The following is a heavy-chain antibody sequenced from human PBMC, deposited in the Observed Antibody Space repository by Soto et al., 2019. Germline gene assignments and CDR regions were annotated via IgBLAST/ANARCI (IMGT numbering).Heavy chain of an antibody. CDR1: GGSISSGYDY. Sequence: SETLSLTCTVSGGSISSGYDYWSWLRQPPGKGLEWIGYIYYSGSTYYNPSLKSRVTISVDTSKNQFSLKLSSVTAADTAVYYCARLPIAAAGNYYYYGMDVWGQGTTVTVSS. V-gene: IGHV4-30-4*01. CDR2: IYYSGST. D-gene: IGHD6-13*01. CDR3: ARLPIAAAGNYYYYGMDV. J-gene: IGHJ6*02.